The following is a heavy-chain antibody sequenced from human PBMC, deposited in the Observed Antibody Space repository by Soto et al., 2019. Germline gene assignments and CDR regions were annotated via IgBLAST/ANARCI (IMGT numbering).Heavy chain of an antibody. Sequence: PSETLSLTCTVSGVSISGGGRNWSWIRQYPGRGLQWIGFIHYSGTSYYNPSLKSRVAMSVDTSRNQFSLKLSSVTAADTAVYYCARDGPLAAAYRGGDYYYYYGMDVWGQGTTVTVSS. CDR2: IHYSGTS. V-gene: IGHV4-31*03. CDR1: GVSISGGGRN. CDR3: ARDGPLAAAYRGGDYYYYYGMDV. J-gene: IGHJ6*02. D-gene: IGHD6-13*01.